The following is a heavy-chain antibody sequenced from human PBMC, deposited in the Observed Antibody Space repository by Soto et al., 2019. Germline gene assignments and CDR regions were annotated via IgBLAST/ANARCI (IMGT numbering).Heavy chain of an antibody. CDR3: ARDRSYSLDV. CDR1: GSTFSNDW. J-gene: IGHJ6*02. Sequence: LRLSCAVSGSTFSNDWMHWVRQAPGKGLVWVSHINSDGSSTNYADFVKGRFTIARDNAKNTVYLQMNSLRAEDTAVYYCARDRSYSLDVWGQGTTVTVSS. V-gene: IGHV3-74*01. CDR2: INSDGSST.